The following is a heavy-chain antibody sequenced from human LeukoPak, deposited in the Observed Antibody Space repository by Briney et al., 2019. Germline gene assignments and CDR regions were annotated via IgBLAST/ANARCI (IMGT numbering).Heavy chain of an antibody. D-gene: IGHD1-7*01. CDR1: GGTFSIYA. Sequence: SVKVSFTASGGTFSIYAISWVRQAPGQGLEWMGGIIPIFGTANYAQKFQGRVTITADESTSTAYMELSSLRSEDTAVYYCARGSIQGWNYSQYYFDYWGQGTLVTVSS. V-gene: IGHV1-69*13. J-gene: IGHJ4*02. CDR3: ARGSIQGWNYSQYYFDY. CDR2: IIPIFGTA.